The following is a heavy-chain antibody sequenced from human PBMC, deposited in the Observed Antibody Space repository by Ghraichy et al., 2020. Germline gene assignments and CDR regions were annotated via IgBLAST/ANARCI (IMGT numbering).Heavy chain of an antibody. Sequence: SETLSLTCTVSGGSISSSSYYWGWIRQPPGKGLEWIGSIYYSGSTYYNPSLKSRVTISVDTSKNQFSLKLSSVTAADTAVYYCAGWVVAALFDPWGQGTLVTVSS. CDR2: IYYSGST. CDR3: AGWVVAALFDP. D-gene: IGHD2-15*01. J-gene: IGHJ5*02. V-gene: IGHV4-39*01. CDR1: GGSISSSSYY.